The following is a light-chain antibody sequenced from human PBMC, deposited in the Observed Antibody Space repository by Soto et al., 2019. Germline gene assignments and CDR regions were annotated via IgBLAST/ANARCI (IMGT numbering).Light chain of an antibody. V-gene: IGLV2-14*01. Sequence: QSALTQPASVSGSPGQSITISCTGISSDVGNSNYVSWYQQAPGKAPKLMIFDVSSRPSGVSDRFSGSKSGNTASLSISGLQSEDEAHYYCSSFTSSSSLVVFGGGTQLTVL. CDR1: SSDVGNSNY. CDR3: SSFTSSSSLVV. CDR2: DVS. J-gene: IGLJ2*01.